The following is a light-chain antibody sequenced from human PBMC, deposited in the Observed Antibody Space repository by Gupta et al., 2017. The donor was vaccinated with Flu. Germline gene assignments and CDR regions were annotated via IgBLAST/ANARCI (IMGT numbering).Light chain of an antibody. Sequence: EIVLTQSPGTLSLSPGERATLSCRASQSVSSSYLAWYQQKPGQAPRLLIYGASSRATGIPDRFSGSGCGTDFTLPISRLEPEDFAVYYCQQYGSSPPYSFGQGTKLEIK. J-gene: IGKJ2*03. CDR3: QQYGSSPPYS. CDR1: QSVSSSY. CDR2: GAS. V-gene: IGKV3-20*01.